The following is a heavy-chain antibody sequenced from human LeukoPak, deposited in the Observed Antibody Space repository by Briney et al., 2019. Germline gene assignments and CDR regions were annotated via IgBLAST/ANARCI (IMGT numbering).Heavy chain of an antibody. CDR2: ISGSGGST. J-gene: IGHJ6*03. V-gene: IGHV3-23*01. CDR3: AREAGYGDSRYYCYMDV. Sequence: TGGSLRLSCATSGFTFSSYAMRWVRQAPGKGLEWVSSISGSGGSTYYADSVKGRFTISRDNSKNTLYLQMNSLRAEDTAVYYCAREAGYGDSRYYCYMDVWGKGTTVTISS. D-gene: IGHD4-17*01. CDR1: GFTFSSYA.